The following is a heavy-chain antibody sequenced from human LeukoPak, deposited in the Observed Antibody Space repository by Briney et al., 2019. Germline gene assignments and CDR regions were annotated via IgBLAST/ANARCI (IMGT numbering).Heavy chain of an antibody. Sequence: GGSLRLSCTVSGFTVSSNSWSWVRQAPGKGLEWVSFIYSGGNTHYSDSVKGRFTISRDNSKNTLYLQMNSLRVEDTAVYYCAREKDWGAGPNWFDPWGQGTLVTVSS. J-gene: IGHJ5*02. CDR3: AREKDWGAGPNWFDP. CDR1: GFTVSSNS. V-gene: IGHV3-53*01. D-gene: IGHD7-27*01. CDR2: IYSGGNT.